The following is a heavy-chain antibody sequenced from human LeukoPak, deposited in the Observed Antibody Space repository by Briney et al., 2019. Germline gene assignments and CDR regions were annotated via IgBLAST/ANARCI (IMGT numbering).Heavy chain of an antibody. J-gene: IGHJ4*02. CDR2: IYSGGST. D-gene: IGHD3-9*01. CDR3: ARHYYDILTGYYYFDY. CDR1: GFTFSSNY. Sequence: GGSLRLSCAASGFTFSSNYMSWVRRAPGKGLEWVSVIYSGGSTYYADSVKGRFTISRDNSKNTLYLQMNSLRAEDTAVYYCARHYYDILTGYYYFDYWGQGTLVTVSS. V-gene: IGHV3-53*01.